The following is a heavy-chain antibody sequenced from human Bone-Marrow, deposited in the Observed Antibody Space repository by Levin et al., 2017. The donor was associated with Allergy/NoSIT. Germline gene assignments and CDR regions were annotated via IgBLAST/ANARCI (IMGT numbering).Heavy chain of an antibody. D-gene: IGHD5-18*01. Sequence: PSETLSLTCSVSGDSISSGGYYWSWIRQHPGKGLEWIGYIYYSGSTYYHPSLKSRVSMSIDTSKNRFTLKLISVTAADTAVYYCARAADTAAYALDVWGQGTAVSVSS. V-gene: IGHV4-31*03. CDR2: IYYSGST. CDR1: GDSISSGGYY. CDR3: ARAADTAAYALDV. J-gene: IGHJ6*02.